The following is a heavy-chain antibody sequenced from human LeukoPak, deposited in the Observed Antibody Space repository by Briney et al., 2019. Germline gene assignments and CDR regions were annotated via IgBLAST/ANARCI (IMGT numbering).Heavy chain of an antibody. Sequence: LSGESLKISCTASGFTFNNYAMSWVRQAPGKGLEWVSAISGSGDSTYYADSVKGRVTISRDNSKNTLYLQMNSLRAEDTALYYCAKSNSGSYHFYLDHWGQGTLVTVSS. CDR2: ISGSGDST. J-gene: IGHJ4*02. CDR3: AKSNSGSYHFYLDH. CDR1: GFTFNNYA. D-gene: IGHD1-26*01. V-gene: IGHV3-23*01.